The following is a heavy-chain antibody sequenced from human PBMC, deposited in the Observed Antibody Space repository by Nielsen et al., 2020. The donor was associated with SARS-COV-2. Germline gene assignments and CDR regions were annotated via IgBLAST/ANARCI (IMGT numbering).Heavy chain of an antibody. Sequence: TLSLTCTVSGGSISSGGYYWSWIRQHPGKGLEWIGYIYYSGSTYYNPSLKSRVTISVDTSKNQFSLKLSSVTAADTALYYCARERVGGITIFGVVTRYGMDVWGQGTTVTVSS. CDR1: GGSISSGGYY. CDR3: ARERVGGITIFGVVTRYGMDV. J-gene: IGHJ6*02. V-gene: IGHV4-31*03. CDR2: IYYSGST. D-gene: IGHD3-3*01.